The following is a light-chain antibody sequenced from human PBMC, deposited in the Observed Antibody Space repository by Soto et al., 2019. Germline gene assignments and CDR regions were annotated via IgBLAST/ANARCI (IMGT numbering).Light chain of an antibody. J-gene: IGKJ4*01. Sequence: DIQLTQSPSLLSASVGDRVTITCRASQGISSYLAWNQQKPGKAPKLLIYAASTLQSGVPSRFSGSGSGTEFTLTISSLQPEDFATYYCQQRNSYPLTFGGGTKVEIK. CDR3: QQRNSYPLT. CDR1: QGISSY. V-gene: IGKV1-9*01. CDR2: AAS.